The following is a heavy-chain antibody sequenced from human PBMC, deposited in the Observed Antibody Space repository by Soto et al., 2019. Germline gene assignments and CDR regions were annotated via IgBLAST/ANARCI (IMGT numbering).Heavy chain of an antibody. Sequence: ETLSLTCIVSGESISISSYYWGWIRQPPGKGLEWIGSIYYSGRTYYNPSFKSRVTISIDTSKNQFSLKLSSVTATDTAVYYCARQRTTVVTQAYFDHWGQGALVTVSS. V-gene: IGHV4-39*01. CDR3: ARQRTTVVTQAYFDH. J-gene: IGHJ4*02. CDR1: GESISISSYY. CDR2: IYYSGRT. D-gene: IGHD2-21*02.